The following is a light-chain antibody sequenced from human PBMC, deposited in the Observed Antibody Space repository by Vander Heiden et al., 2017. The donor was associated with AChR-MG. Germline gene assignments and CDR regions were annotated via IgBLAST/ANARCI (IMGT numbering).Light chain of an antibody. J-gene: IGKJ3*01. CDR1: QSVSSN. V-gene: IGKV3-15*01. CDR3: QQNNNWRCT. CDR2: GAS. Sequence: EIVMTQSPATLSLSPGERATLSCRASQSVSSNLASYHQKPGQAPRLLIYGASTRATANPARCSGSGSGTEFTITSSSLQYEAVAVYHCQQNNNWRCTFGHGTKVDIK.